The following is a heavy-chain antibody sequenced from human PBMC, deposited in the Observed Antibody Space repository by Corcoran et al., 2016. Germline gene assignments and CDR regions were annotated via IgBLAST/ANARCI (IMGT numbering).Heavy chain of an antibody. CDR2: INAGNGNT. V-gene: IGHV1-3*01. CDR1: GYTFTSYA. CDR3: ASTVVTLFDY. J-gene: IGHJ4*02. D-gene: IGHD4-17*01. Sequence: QVQLVQSGAEVKKPGASVKVSCKASGYTFTSYAMHWVRQAPGQRLEWMGWINAGNGNTKYSQKFQGRVTITRDTSASTAYMELSSLRSEDTAVYYCASTVVTLFDYWGQGILVTVSS.